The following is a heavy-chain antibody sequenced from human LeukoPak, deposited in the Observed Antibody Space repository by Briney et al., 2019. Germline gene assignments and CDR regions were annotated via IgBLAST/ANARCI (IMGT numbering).Heavy chain of an antibody. V-gene: IGHV4-59*01. J-gene: IGHJ5*02. Sequence: SETLSLTCTVSGASISNFYWSWIRQPPGKGLEWIGHISYSGSTNYNPSLKSRVTMSVDTSKNQFSLKLRSVTAADTAVYYCARLHCSSPSCHRNWFDPWGQGTLVTVSS. CDR1: GASISNFY. D-gene: IGHD2-2*01. CDR2: ISYSGST. CDR3: ARLHCSSPSCHRNWFDP.